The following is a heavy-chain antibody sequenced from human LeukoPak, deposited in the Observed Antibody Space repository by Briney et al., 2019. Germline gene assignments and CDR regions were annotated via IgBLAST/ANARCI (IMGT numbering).Heavy chain of an antibody. J-gene: IGHJ4*02. Sequence: GGSLRLSCAASGFTFSSYSMNWVRQAPGKGLEWVSSISSSSSYIYYADSVKGRFTISRDNAKNSLYLQMNSLRAEDTAVYYCARGGIAVAGPRGYWGQGTLVTVSS. CDR1: GFTFSSYS. V-gene: IGHV3-21*01. D-gene: IGHD6-19*01. CDR3: ARGGIAVAGPRGY. CDR2: ISSSSSYI.